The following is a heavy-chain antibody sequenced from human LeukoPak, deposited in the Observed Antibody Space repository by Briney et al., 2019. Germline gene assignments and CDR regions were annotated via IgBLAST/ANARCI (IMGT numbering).Heavy chain of an antibody. J-gene: IGHJ4*02. CDR1: GGSFSGYY. CDR2: ISGSGTNT. D-gene: IGHD2-21*01. CDR3: ATERGDSPDY. V-gene: IGHV3-23*01. Sequence: PSETLSLTCAVYGGSFSGYYWSWVRQGPGKGLEWVSGISGSGTNTYYADSVKGRFTISRDNSKNTLYLQMNNLRAEDTAVYYCATERGDSPDYWGQGTLVTVSS.